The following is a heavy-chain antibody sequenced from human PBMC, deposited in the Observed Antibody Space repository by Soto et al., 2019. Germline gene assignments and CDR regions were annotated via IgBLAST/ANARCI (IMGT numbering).Heavy chain of an antibody. Sequence: EVQLLESGGGLLHPGGSRRLSCAASGFTFSSYAMSWFPKAPGKGLEWVSAISGSGGSTYYADSVKGRFTISRDNSKNTLYLQMNSLRAEDTAVYYCAKDNGMSPFDYWGQGTLVTVSS. CDR3: AKDNGMSPFDY. J-gene: IGHJ4*02. CDR2: ISGSGGST. CDR1: GFTFSSYA. D-gene: IGHD1-20*01. V-gene: IGHV3-23*01.